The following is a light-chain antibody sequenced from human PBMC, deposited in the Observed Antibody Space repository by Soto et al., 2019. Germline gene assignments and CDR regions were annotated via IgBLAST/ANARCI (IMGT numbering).Light chain of an antibody. CDR1: QGISSY. J-gene: IGKJ4*01. CDR2: AAS. CDR3: QHLNSYPLT. Sequence: DIQLTQSPSFLSASVGDRVTITCRASQGISSYLAWYQQKPGKAPKLLIYAASTLQSGVPSRFSVSGSGTEVTLTISSLQPEDFATYYCQHLNSYPLTFGGGTKVEIK. V-gene: IGKV1-9*01.